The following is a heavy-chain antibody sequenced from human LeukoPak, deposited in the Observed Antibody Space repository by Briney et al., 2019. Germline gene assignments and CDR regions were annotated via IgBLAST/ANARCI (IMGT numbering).Heavy chain of an antibody. CDR3: ARHGSGSYHYPSWDY. CDR2: IYYSGST. CDR1: GGSISSYY. V-gene: IGHV4-59*08. J-gene: IGHJ4*02. D-gene: IGHD3-10*01. Sequence: SETLSLTCTVSGGSISSYYWSWIRQPPGKGLEWIGYIYYSGSTNYNPSLKSRVIISVDTSKNQFSLKLSSVTAADTAVYYCARHGSGSYHYPSWDYWGQGTLVTVSS.